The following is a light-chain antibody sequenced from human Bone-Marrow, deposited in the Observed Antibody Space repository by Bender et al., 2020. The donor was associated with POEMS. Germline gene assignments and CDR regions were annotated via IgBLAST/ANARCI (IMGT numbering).Light chain of an antibody. CDR1: NSDIGTYKF. Sequence: QSVLTQPPSVSGSPGQSITISCTGTNSDIGTYKFVSWCQHHPGKAPRLIIYEGSQRPSGVSDRFSGSKSGNTASLTISGLQTEDEGDYYCQSYDNSLGGWVFGGGTKLTVL. J-gene: IGLJ3*02. CDR2: EGS. V-gene: IGLV2-23*01. CDR3: QSYDNSLGGWV.